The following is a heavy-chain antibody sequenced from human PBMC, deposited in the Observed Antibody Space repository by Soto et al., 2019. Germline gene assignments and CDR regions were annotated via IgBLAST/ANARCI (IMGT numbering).Heavy chain of an antibody. Sequence: ASVKVSCKASGYTFTGYYMHWVRQAPGQGLEWMGWINPNSGGTSYAQKFQGWVTMTRDTSISTAYMELSRLRSDDTAVYYCARGSRYSSSHYFDYWGQGTLVTVSS. CDR1: GYTFTGYY. CDR2: INPNSGGT. D-gene: IGHD6-6*01. V-gene: IGHV1-2*04. CDR3: ARGSRYSSSHYFDY. J-gene: IGHJ4*02.